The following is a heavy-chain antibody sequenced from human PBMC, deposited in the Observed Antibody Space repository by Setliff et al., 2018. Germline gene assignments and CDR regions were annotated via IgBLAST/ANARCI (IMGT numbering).Heavy chain of an antibody. CDR2: INPNSGGT. Sequence: ASVKVSCKASGYTFTGYYMHWVRQAPGQGLEWMGWINPNSGGTNYAQKFQGWVTMTRDTSISTAYMELSRLRSDDTAVYYCARQVSAARHTSPWGQGTLVTVSS. D-gene: IGHD6-6*01. CDR1: GYTFTGYY. J-gene: IGHJ5*02. CDR3: ARQVSAARHTSP. V-gene: IGHV1-2*04.